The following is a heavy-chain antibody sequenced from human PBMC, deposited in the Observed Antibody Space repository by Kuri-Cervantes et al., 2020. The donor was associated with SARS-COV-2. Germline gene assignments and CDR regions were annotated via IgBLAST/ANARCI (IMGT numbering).Heavy chain of an antibody. J-gene: IGHJ5*02. D-gene: IGHD2-2*01. CDR1: GGSLSSSTYY. V-gene: IGHV4-39*01. CDR3: GRHFSSGVAVVPAANDH. Sequence: SETLSLTCTVSGGSLSSSTYYWGWIRQSPGKGLEWIGEVNHRGSTNYNPSLKSRVTISVGTSSKQFSLHLGSVTAADTAVYYCGRHFSSGVAVVPAANDHWGQGTLVTVSS. CDR2: VNHRGST.